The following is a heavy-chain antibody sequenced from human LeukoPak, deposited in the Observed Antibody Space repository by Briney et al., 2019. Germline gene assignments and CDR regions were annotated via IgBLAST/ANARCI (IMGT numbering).Heavy chain of an antibody. CDR3: ARALPYSSSFDP. J-gene: IGHJ5*02. CDR1: GFTFSSYD. CDR2: IGTAGDT. V-gene: IGHV3-13*01. Sequence: PGGSLRLSCAASGFTFSSYDMHWVRQATGKGLEWVSAIGTAGDTYYPGSVKGRFTISRENAKNSLYLQMNSLRAGDTAVYYCARALPYSSSFDPWGQGTLVTVSS. D-gene: IGHD6-13*01.